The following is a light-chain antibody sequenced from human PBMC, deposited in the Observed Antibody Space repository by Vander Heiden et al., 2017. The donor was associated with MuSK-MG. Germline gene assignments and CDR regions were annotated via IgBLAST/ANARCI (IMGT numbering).Light chain of an antibody. V-gene: IGLV1-40*01. Sequence: QPVLTPPPSVSGAPGQRVTISCTGCSSNIGAGYDVHWYQQLPGTAPKLLIYGNSNRPSGVPDRFSGSKSGTSASLAITERQAEDEADYYCQSYDSSLSVVFGGGTKLTVL. CDR2: GNS. CDR3: QSYDSSLSVV. CDR1: SSNIGAGYD. J-gene: IGLJ2*01.